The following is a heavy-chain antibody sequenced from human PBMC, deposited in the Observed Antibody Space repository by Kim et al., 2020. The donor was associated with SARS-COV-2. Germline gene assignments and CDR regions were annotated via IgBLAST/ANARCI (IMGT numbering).Heavy chain of an antibody. D-gene: IGHD3-9*01. CDR3: ARDLYDILTGYRANWVDP. CDR2: ISSSSSYT. Sequence: GGSLRLSCAASGFTFSDYYMSWIRQAPGKGLEWVSYISSSSSYTNYADSVKGRFTISRDNAKNSLYLQMNSLRAEDTAVYYCARDLYDILTGYRANWVDPWGQETLVTVSA. CDR1: GFTFSDYY. V-gene: IGHV3-11*06. J-gene: IGHJ5*02.